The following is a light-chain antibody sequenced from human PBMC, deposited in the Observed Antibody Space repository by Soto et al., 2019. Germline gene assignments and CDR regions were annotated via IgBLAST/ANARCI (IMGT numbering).Light chain of an antibody. V-gene: IGKV1-5*01. Sequence: DIQMTQTPSTLSASVGDRVTITCRASQSISRSLAWYQQKPGKAPSLLIYDASSLEGGVPSRFSGSGFGTEFPLTITNLQPADFATSYCQQYSDFLISFGPGTTVDFK. CDR2: DAS. CDR1: QSISRS. CDR3: QQYSDFLIS. J-gene: IGKJ3*01.